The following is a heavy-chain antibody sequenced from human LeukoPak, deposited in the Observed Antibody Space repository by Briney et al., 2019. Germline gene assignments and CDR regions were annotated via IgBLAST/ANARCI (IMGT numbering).Heavy chain of an antibody. D-gene: IGHD3-22*01. Sequence: GGSLRLSCAASGFTFSSYGMHWVRQAPGKGLEWVAFIRYDGSNKYYADSVKGRFTISRDNSKNTLYLQMNGLRAEDTAVYYCAKSDAYYYDSSGYSFDYWGQGTLVTVSS. J-gene: IGHJ4*02. CDR2: IRYDGSNK. CDR3: AKSDAYYYDSSGYSFDY. V-gene: IGHV3-30*02. CDR1: GFTFSSYG.